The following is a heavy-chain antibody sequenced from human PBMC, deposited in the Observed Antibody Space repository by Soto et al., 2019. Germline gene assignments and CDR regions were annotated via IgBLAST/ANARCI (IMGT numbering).Heavy chain of an antibody. Sequence: GSVRVSCAASGGSFSIYGMHWVRQAPVKGLEWVALISYDGSNKYYADSVKGRFTISRDNSKNTLSLQVSSLRPEDTAVYYCAKDRDSSGWFSGYYYGVDVWGQGTTVTVSS. CDR3: AKDRDSSGWFSGYYYGVDV. J-gene: IGHJ6*02. V-gene: IGHV3-30*18. CDR1: GGSFSIYG. CDR2: ISYDGSNK. D-gene: IGHD6-19*01.